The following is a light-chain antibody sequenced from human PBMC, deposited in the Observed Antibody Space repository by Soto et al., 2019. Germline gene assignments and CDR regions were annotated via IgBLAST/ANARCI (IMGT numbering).Light chain of an antibody. CDR2: KGS. CDR3: QQYSRYPS. V-gene: IGKV1-5*03. Sequence: DIQMTQSPSTLSASVGDRVTITCRASQTFSGWLAWYQHKAGEAPKLLIYKGSTVQSGVPSRFSGRGAGTDFTLTISGLQPDDFATYYCQQYSRYPSFGQGTTLEIK. CDR1: QTFSGW. J-gene: IGKJ2*01.